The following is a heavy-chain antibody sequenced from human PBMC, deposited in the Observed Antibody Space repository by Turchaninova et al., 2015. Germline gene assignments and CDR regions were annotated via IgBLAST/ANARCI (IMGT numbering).Heavy chain of an antibody. D-gene: IGHD1-20*01. CDR1: GASIMSGGYY. CDR3: ARGADNWNDEIDY. V-gene: IGHV4-31*03. CDR2: IYYSGSP. J-gene: IGHJ4*02. Sequence: QVQLQESGPGLVKPSQTLSLTCSVSGASIMSGGYYWSWIRQHPGKGLEGIGYIYYSGSPYYNPSFKSRVTISLDTSKNQFSLRLTSMTAADTAVYYCARGADNWNDEIDYWGQGTLVTVSS.